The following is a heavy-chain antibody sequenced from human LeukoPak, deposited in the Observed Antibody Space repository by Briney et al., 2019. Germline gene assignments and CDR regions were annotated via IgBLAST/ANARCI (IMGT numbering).Heavy chain of an antibody. J-gene: IGHJ4*02. CDR3: ARDVGGGTSDY. CDR2: ANSGGGA. D-gene: IGHD4-23*01. CDR1: GYSVSSGYH. V-gene: IGHV4-38-2*02. Sequence: PSETLSLTCAVSGYSVSSGYHWGWIRQPPGKGLEWIASANSGGGASYSPSLKSRATISLDRSNNHFSLELRSVTAADTAVYYCARDVGGGTSDYWGQGTLVTVSS.